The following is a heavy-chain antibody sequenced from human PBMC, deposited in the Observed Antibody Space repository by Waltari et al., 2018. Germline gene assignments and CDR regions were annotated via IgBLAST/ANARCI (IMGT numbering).Heavy chain of an antibody. CDR2: ISYDGNIK. CDR3: ARDSGYSVAWSVGDY. CDR1: GFTFNSHA. D-gene: IGHD6-19*01. Sequence: QVQLVESGGGVVQPGRSLRVSCAASGFTFNSHAMHWVRQAPGKGLAWVSVISYDGNIKYYAGSVKGRFTISRDNSKNTLYLQMNDLRSDDTAVYFCARDSGYSVAWSVGDYWGQGTLVTVSS. J-gene: IGHJ4*02. V-gene: IGHV3-30-3*01.